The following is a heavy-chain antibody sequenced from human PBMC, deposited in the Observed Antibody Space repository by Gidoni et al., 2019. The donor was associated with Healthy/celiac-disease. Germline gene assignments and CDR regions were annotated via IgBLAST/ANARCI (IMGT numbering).Heavy chain of an antibody. CDR3: AYPLYDFWSGSPYYYGMDV. J-gene: IGHJ6*02. Sequence: QVQLVQSGAEVKKPGASVKVSCKASGYTFTSYYMHWVRQAPGQGLEWMGIINPSGGSTSYAQKFQGRVTMTRDTSTSTVYMELSSLRSEDTAVYYCAYPLYDFWSGSPYYYGMDVWGQGTTVTVSS. V-gene: IGHV1-46*01. CDR1: GYTFTSYY. D-gene: IGHD3-3*01. CDR2: INPSGGST.